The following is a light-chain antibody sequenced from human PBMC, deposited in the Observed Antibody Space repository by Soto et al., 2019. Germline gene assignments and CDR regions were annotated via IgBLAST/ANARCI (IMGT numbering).Light chain of an antibody. V-gene: IGKV1-8*01. CDR3: QQYDGYSPQT. CDR1: QGISSY. J-gene: IGKJ1*01. Sequence: AIRMTQSPSSLSASTGDRVTITCRASQGISSYLAWYQQKAGKAPNLLIYSASSLQSGVPSRFRGSGSGTEFTLTINGLQPDDFATYYCQQYDGYSPQTFGQGTKVDIK. CDR2: SAS.